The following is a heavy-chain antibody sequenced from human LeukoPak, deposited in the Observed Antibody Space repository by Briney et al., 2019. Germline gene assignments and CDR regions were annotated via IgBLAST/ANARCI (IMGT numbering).Heavy chain of an antibody. V-gene: IGHV1-2*02. CDR3: ARGHSSGWPNWFDP. D-gene: IGHD6-19*01. CDR1: GYTFIDYY. J-gene: IGHJ5*02. Sequence: GASVKVSCKASGYTFIDYYIHWVRQAPGQGLEWMGRINPKSGDTNYAQESQGRVSMTRDTSISTAYMELSSLRSDDTAVYYCARGHSSGWPNWFDPWGQGTLVTVSS. CDR2: INPKSGDT.